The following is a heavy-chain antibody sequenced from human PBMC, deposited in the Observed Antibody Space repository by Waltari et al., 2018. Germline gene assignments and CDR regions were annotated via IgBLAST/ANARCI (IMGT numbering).Heavy chain of an antibody. CDR3: ARVNGDLDY. Sequence: QVQLQESGPGLVKPSETLSLTCTVPGGCMCSYYRSWIRQPPGKGLEWIGYIYYSGSTNYNPSLKSRVTISVDTSKNQFSLKLSSVTAADTAVYYCARVNGDLDYWGQGTLVTVSS. CDR2: IYYSGST. CDR1: GGCMCSYY. V-gene: IGHV4-59*01. D-gene: IGHD4-17*01. J-gene: IGHJ4*02.